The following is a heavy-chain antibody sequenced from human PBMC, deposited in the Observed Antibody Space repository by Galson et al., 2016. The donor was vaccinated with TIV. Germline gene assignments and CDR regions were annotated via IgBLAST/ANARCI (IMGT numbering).Heavy chain of an antibody. D-gene: IGHD2-2*01. CDR2: IKPNSGET. CDR1: GYTFNNYE. J-gene: IGHJ5*02. V-gene: IGHV1-8*01. Sequence: SVKVSCKASGYTFNNYEINWVRQASGQGLEWMGWIKPNSGETGFAQRFQDRVTMTTDTSISTAYMELRSLTSEDTAVYYCARVRDIRVGPGGTTDGFNGGWFDPWGQGTLVTVSS. CDR3: ARVRDIRVGPGGTTDGFNGGWFDP.